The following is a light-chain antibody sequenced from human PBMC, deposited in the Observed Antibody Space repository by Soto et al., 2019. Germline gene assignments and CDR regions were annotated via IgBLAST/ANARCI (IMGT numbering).Light chain of an antibody. CDR3: QQYNNWPQT. CDR2: GAS. CDR1: QSVSSN. Sequence: EIAMTQSRATLSVSPGERATHTCRASQSVSSNLAWYQQKPGQARRRLIYGASTRATGIPARFSGSRSGTEFTLTISSLQSEDFAVYYCQQYNNWPQTFGQGTKVEIK. V-gene: IGKV3-15*01. J-gene: IGKJ1*01.